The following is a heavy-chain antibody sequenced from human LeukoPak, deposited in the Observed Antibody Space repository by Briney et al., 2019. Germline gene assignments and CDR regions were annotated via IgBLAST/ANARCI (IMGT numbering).Heavy chain of an antibody. J-gene: IGHJ3*02. D-gene: IGHD6-13*01. Sequence: SQTLSLTCTVSGGSISSAGYYWNWVRQYPGKGLEWIGYIYYSGSTYYNSSLESRLIISPDTSENQFSLKLSSVTAADTALYFCARCSSRLNGFDIWGQGTMVTVSS. CDR3: ARCSSRLNGFDI. CDR1: GGSISSAGYY. CDR2: IYYSGST. V-gene: IGHV4-31*03.